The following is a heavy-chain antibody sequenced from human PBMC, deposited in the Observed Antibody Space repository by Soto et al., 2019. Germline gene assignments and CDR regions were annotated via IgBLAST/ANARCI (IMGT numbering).Heavy chain of an antibody. D-gene: IGHD3-16*02. CDR1: GFTFSSYA. V-gene: IGHV3-23*01. J-gene: IGHJ4*02. CDR2: ISGSGGST. CDR3: AKGGYDYVWGSYRLYYFDY. Sequence: EVQLLESGGGLVQPGGSLRLSCAASGFTFSSYAMSWVRQAPGKGLEWVSAISGSGGSTYYADSVKGRFTISRDNSKNTLYLQMNSLRAEDTAVYYCAKGGYDYVWGSYRLYYFDYWGQGTLVTVSS.